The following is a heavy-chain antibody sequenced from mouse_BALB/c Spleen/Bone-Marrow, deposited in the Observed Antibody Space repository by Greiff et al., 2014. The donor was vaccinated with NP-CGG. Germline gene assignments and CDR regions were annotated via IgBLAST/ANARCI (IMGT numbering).Heavy chain of an antibody. CDR1: GFSFSTYA. D-gene: IGHD3-2*01. Sequence: VQLQQPGGGLVKPGGSLKLACAASGFSFSTYAMSWVRQSPEKRLEWVATINSGGSYTYYPDTVTGRFTISRDNAKNTLYLEMSSLRSEDAAMYYCARLDSSGSNYFDYWGQGTTLTGSS. CDR3: ARLDSSGSNYFDY. J-gene: IGHJ2*01. V-gene: IGHV5-9-4*01. CDR2: INSGGSYT.